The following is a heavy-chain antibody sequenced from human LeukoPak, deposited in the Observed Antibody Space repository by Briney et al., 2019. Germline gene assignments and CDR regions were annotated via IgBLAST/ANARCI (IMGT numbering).Heavy chain of an antibody. V-gene: IGHV3-74*01. CDR3: GSLTVVAKDH. J-gene: IGHJ4*02. CDR1: GFTFSTYW. D-gene: IGHD3-22*01. CDR2: INSDGSST. Sequence: PGGSLRLSCAASGFTFSTYWMHWVRQAPGKGLVGVAQINSDGSSTSYADSVKGRFTISRANAKNTLYLQMINLRAEDTAVYYCGSLTVVAKDHWGQGTLVTVSS.